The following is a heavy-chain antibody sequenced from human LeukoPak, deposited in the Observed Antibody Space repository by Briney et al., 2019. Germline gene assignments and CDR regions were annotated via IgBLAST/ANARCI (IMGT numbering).Heavy chain of an antibody. J-gene: IGHJ3*02. CDR2: IYTSGST. V-gene: IGHV4-61*02. Sequence: SQTLSLTCTVSGGSISRGSYYWSWIRQPAGKGLEWIGRIYTSGSTNYNPSLKSRVTISVDTSKNQFSLKLSSVTAADTAVYYCARGCSSTSCYTRDAFDIWGQGTMVTVSS. D-gene: IGHD2-2*02. CDR3: ARGCSSTSCYTRDAFDI. CDR1: GGSISRGSYY.